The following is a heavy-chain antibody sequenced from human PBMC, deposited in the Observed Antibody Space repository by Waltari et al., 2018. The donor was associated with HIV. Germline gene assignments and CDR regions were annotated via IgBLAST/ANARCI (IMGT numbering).Heavy chain of an antibody. D-gene: IGHD5-12*01. CDR3: ADGYNYRGQF. CDR2: MNQDGSQK. J-gene: IGHJ4*02. V-gene: IGHV3-7*01. Sequence: DVEMRQSGGGIVRPGGSLRPSCSVAGIAFRNFWMTWVRQSPDKGLEWVASMNQDGSQKHYLASVYGRFTISRDNDNNSLMLHLREVTVGDTCVYFCADGYNYRGQFWGPGTLVTVSS. CDR1: GIAFRNFW.